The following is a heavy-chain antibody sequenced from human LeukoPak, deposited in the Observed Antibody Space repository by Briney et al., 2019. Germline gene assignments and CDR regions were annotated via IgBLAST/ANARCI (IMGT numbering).Heavy chain of an antibody. CDR1: GFTFSNAW. D-gene: IGHD2-15*01. CDR2: IKSKTDGGTT. V-gene: IGHV3-15*01. CDR3: TTGGVAASYYYYDMDV. J-gene: IGHJ6*02. Sequence: GGSLRLSCAASGFTFSNAWMSWVRQAPGKGLEWVGRIKSKTDGGTTGYAAPVKGRFTISRDDSKNTLYLQMNSLKTEDTAVYYCTTGGVAASYYYYDMDVWGQGTTVTVSS.